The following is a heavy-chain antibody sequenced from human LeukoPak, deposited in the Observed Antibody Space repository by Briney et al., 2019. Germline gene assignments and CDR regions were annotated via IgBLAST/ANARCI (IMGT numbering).Heavy chain of an antibody. V-gene: IGHV3-20*04. CDR1: GFTFDDYG. CDR3: ARASSALIDAALPNWFDP. D-gene: IGHD3-3*01. J-gene: IGHJ5*02. Sequence: GGSLRLPCAASGFTFDDYGMSWVRQAPGKGLEWVSGINWNGGSTGYADSVKGRFTISRDNAKNSLYLQMNSLRAEDTALYYCARASSALIDAALPNWFDPWGQGTPVTVSS. CDR2: INWNGGST.